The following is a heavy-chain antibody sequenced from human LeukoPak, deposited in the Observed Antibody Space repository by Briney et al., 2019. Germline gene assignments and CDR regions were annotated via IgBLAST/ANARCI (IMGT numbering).Heavy chain of an antibody. CDR2: IHYSGST. J-gene: IGHJ4*02. D-gene: IGHD6-19*01. CDR3: ARLLPGGLVPPRGYLHQ. V-gene: IGHV4-39*01. CDR1: GRSISSSNYY. Sequence: SETLSLTCTVCGRSISSSNYYWGWIRQPPGKGLEWIGNIHYSGSTYYSPSLKRRVTISVDTSKNQFSLKLSPVTPADTSVYFRARLLPGGLVPPRGYLHQWGQGTLVTVSS.